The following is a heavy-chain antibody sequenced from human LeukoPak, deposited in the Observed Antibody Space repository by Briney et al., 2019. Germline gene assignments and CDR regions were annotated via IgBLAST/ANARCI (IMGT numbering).Heavy chain of an antibody. CDR1: GYSFTSYW. V-gene: IGHV5-51*01. CDR3: ARQIRTAVAGHDAFDI. Sequence: KISCKGSGYSFTSYWIGWVRQMPGKGLEWMGIIYPGDSDTRYSPSFQGQVTISADKSISTAYLQWSSLKASDTAMYYCARQIRTAVAGHDAFDIWGQGTMVTVSS. CDR2: IYPGDSDT. D-gene: IGHD6-19*01. J-gene: IGHJ3*02.